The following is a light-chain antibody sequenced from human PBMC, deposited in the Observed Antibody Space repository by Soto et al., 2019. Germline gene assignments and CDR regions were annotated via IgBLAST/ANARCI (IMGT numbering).Light chain of an antibody. J-gene: IGLJ1*01. Sequence: QSVLTQPRSVSGSPGQSVAISCTGTSSDVGGYNYVSWYQQHLGKAPKLMIYDVTKRPSGVPDRFSASKSGNTASLTISGLQADDEADYYCCSYAGSYSYVFGTGTKVT. CDR2: DVT. CDR3: CSYAGSYSYV. V-gene: IGLV2-11*01. CDR1: SSDVGGYNY.